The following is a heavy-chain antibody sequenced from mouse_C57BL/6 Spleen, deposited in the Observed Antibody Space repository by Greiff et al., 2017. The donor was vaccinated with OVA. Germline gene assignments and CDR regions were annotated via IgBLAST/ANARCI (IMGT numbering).Heavy chain of an antibody. CDR2: INYDGSST. J-gene: IGHJ3*01. V-gene: IGHV5-16*01. CDR3: AREDGYDGWFAY. D-gene: IGHD2-2*01. Sequence: EVKLMESEGGLVQPGSSMKLSCTASGFTFSDYYMAWVRQVPEKGLEWVANINYDGSSTYYLDSLKSRFIISRDNAKNILYLQMSSLKSEDTATYYCAREDGYDGWFAYWGQGTLVTVSA. CDR1: GFTFSDYY.